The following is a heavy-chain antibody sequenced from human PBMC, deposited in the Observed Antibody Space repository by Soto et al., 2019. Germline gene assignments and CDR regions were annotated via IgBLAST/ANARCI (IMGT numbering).Heavy chain of an antibody. Sequence: SETLSLTCTASGGSISTSSYYWGWIRQPPGKGLEWIGNIYYSGSTHYNPSLESRLTISIDTSKNQFSLKLSSVTTADTAVYYCARDVIGYCSGGSCHYYYYMDVWGKGTTVTVSS. D-gene: IGHD2-15*01. CDR1: GGSISTSSYY. V-gene: IGHV4-39*01. CDR3: ARDVIGYCSGGSCHYYYYMDV. CDR2: IYYSGST. J-gene: IGHJ6*03.